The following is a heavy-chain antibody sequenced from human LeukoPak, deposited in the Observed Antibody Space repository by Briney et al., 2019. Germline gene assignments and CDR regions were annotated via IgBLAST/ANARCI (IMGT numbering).Heavy chain of an antibody. CDR2: ISSSSSYI. D-gene: IGHD1-26*01. V-gene: IGHV3-21*04. CDR1: GFTFSSYS. J-gene: IGHJ4*02. CDR3: AKDIRGRVGNYFDY. Sequence: GGSLRLSCAASGFTFSSYSMNWVRQAPGKGLEWVSSISSSSSYIYYADSVKGRFTIPRDNAKNSLYLQMNSLRAEDTALYYCAKDIRGRVGNYFDYWGQGTLVTVSS.